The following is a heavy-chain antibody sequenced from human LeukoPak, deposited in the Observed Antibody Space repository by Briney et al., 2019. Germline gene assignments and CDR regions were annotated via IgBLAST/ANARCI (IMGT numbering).Heavy chain of an antibody. CDR3: AKCSVTCYANAFYI. V-gene: IGHV3-23*01. Sequence: GGSLRLSCAASGFTFSSDAMTWVRQAPGKGLEWVSAISRSGGDTEYADSVKGRFIISRDNSKNTLYLQMNSLRAEDTAVYYCAKCSVTCYANAFYIWGRGTMVTVSS. CDR2: ISRSGGDT. D-gene: IGHD2-2*01. J-gene: IGHJ3*02. CDR1: GFTFSSDA.